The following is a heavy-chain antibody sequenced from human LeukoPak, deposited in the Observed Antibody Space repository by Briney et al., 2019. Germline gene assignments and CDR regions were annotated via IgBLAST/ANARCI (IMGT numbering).Heavy chain of an antibody. CDR1: GYTFTGYY. CDR2: INPNGGGT. CDR3: ASALIAVDGTSFDS. Sequence: ASVKVSFKTSGYTFTGYYMHWVRQAPGQGLEWMAWINPNGGGTNSAQKFQGRVTMTRDTSISTAYMELSSLRSDDTAVYYCASALIAVDGTSFDSWGQGTLVTVSS. V-gene: IGHV1-2*02. J-gene: IGHJ4*02. D-gene: IGHD6-19*01.